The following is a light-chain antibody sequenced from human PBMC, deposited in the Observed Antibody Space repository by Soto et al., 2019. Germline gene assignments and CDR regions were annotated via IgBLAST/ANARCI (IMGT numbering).Light chain of an antibody. CDR3: QQYNIYSRA. Sequence: DIQMTQSPSTLSGSVGDRVTITCRASQTISSGLAWYQQKPGKAPKLLIYDASSLQSGVPSRFSGSGSGTEFTLTITSLQPDDFATYYCQQYNIYSRAFGPGTKVDIK. J-gene: IGKJ3*01. CDR2: DAS. V-gene: IGKV1-5*01. CDR1: QTISSG.